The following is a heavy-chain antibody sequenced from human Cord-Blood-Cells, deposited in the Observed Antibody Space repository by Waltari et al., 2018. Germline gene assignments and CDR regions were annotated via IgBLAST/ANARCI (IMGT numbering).Heavy chain of an antibody. D-gene: IGHD6-13*01. J-gene: IGHJ4*02. V-gene: IGHV4-59*08. CDR1: GGSIRSYY. CDR3: ARHVGIAVAGFDY. Sequence: QVQLQESGPGLVKPSEPLSLTCTVSGGSIRSYYWSWIRQPPGKGLEWIGYIYYSGSTNYNPSLKSRVTISVDTSKNQFSLKLSSVTAADTAVYYCARHVGIAVAGFDYWGQGTLVTVSS. CDR2: IYYSGST.